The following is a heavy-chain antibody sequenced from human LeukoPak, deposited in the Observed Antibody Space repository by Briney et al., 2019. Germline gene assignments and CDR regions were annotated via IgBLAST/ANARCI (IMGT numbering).Heavy chain of an antibody. CDR3: ARDPPWGSTYYFDY. CDR2: ISYDGRYK. J-gene: IGHJ4*02. Sequence: GGSLRLSCAASGFTFSSYAMHWVRQAPGKGLEWVAGISYDGRYKYYADSMKGRFTISRDSSKNTLYLQMNSLRGEDTAVYYCARDPPWGSTYYFDYWGQGTLVTVSS. V-gene: IGHV3-30*04. CDR1: GFTFSSYA. D-gene: IGHD7-27*01.